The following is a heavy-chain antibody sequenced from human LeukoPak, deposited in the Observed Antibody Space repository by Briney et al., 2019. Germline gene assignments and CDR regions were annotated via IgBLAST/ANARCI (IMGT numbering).Heavy chain of an antibody. J-gene: IGHJ4*02. CDR3: ARAPGVRGVTRAYFDY. Sequence: ASVKVSCKASGYTLTGYALNWGRQPPGQRLEWMDWFNAGNGNTKYSQEFQGRVTITRDTSASTAYMELSRLRSDDTAVYYCARAPGVRGVTRAYFDYWGQGTLVTVSS. CDR2: FNAGNGNT. V-gene: IGHV1-3*01. CDR1: GYTLTGYA. D-gene: IGHD3-10*01.